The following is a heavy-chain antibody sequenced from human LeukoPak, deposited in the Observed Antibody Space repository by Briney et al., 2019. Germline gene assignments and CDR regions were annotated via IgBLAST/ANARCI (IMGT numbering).Heavy chain of an antibody. Sequence: PGGSLRLSCSASGFTFSSYSRRWGPQAPGKGGVGVLSISSSSSYISYAHSAKARFTTSRANAKYSLYLQMNSLRAEDTAVYYCARSTTVAASISYWGQGPLVTVPS. CDR3: ARSTTVAASISY. D-gene: IGHD1-26*01. CDR1: GFTFSSYS. J-gene: IGHJ4*02. CDR2: ISSSSSYI. V-gene: IGHV3-21*01.